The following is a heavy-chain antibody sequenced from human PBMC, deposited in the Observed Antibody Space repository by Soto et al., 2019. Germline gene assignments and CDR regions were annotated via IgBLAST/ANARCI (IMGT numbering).Heavy chain of an antibody. J-gene: IGHJ5*02. CDR3: ARDWYPRFDP. V-gene: IGHV1-18*01. Sequence: QIRLVQSGGEVRKPGASVKVSCKASGYTFSSYGITWVRQAPGQGLEWLGWINPSSGETNYAQKFQGRVTVTTDTSTTTGYMELRNLTFDVAAVYYCARDWYPRFDPWGQGTLVTVSS. D-gene: IGHD6-13*01. CDR2: INPSSGET. CDR1: GYTFSSYG.